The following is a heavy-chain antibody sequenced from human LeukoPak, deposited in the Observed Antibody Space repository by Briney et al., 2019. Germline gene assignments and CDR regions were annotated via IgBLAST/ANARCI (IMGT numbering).Heavy chain of an antibody. CDR3: ARVVAGRRFDP. V-gene: IGHV4-59*01. CDR2: IYYIGST. Sequence: SETLSLTCTVSGGSISSYHWSWIRQPPGKGLEWIGYIYYIGSTNYNPSLKSRVTISVDTSKNQFSLKVNSVTAADTAVYYCARVVAGRRFDPWGQGTLVTVSS. CDR1: GGSISSYH. D-gene: IGHD6-19*01. J-gene: IGHJ5*02.